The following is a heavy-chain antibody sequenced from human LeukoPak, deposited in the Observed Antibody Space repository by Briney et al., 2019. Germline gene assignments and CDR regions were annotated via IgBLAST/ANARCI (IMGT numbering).Heavy chain of an antibody. CDR3: TRWYSTTGADY. CDR1: GFTFSGSA. Sequence: PGGSLRLSCAASGFTFSGSAMHWVRQASGKGLEWVGRIRSEANSYATAYAASVKGRFTISRDDSKNTAYLQMNSLKTEDTAVYYCTRWYSTTGADYWGQGTLVTVSS. D-gene: IGHD4-17*01. CDR2: IRSEANSYAT. J-gene: IGHJ4*02. V-gene: IGHV3-73*01.